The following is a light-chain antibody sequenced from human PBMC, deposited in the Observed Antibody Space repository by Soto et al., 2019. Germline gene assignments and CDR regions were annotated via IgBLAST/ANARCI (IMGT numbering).Light chain of an antibody. CDR1: QSVSSS. CDR2: GAS. Sequence: EILMTQSPATLSVSPGERATLSCGASQSVSSSLAWYQQKPGQAPRLLIYGASTRATGIPARFSGSGSGTEFTLAISSLQSEDFAVYYCQQYNKWPRTFGQGTKVEIK. CDR3: QQYNKWPRT. V-gene: IGKV3-15*01. J-gene: IGKJ1*01.